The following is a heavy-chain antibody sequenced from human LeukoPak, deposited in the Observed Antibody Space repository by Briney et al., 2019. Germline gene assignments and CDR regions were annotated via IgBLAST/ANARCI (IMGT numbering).Heavy chain of an antibody. V-gene: IGHV3-23*01. Sequence: AGGSLRLSCAASGFTFSSYAMSWVRQAPGKGLEWVSFISGSGVSTYYADSVKGRFTISRDNSKNTLCLQMNSLRAEDTAVYYCAKDLVQGEYFGEFPDYWGQGTLVTVSS. CDR1: GFTFSSYA. J-gene: IGHJ4*02. D-gene: IGHD3-10*01. CDR3: AKDLVQGEYFGEFPDY. CDR2: ISGSGVST.